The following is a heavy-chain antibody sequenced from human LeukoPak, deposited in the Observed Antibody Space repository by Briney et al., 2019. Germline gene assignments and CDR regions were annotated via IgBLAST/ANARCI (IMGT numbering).Heavy chain of an antibody. Sequence: GGSLRLSCAASGFTFSGCAMHWVRQASGKGLEWVGRIKSIGNSYATEYAASVKGRFTISRDDSKSTAYLQMNSLNTEDTAVYYCTTDREYYYDSSGYYYDYWGQGTLVTVSS. D-gene: IGHD3-22*01. CDR2: IKSIGNSYAT. CDR1: GFTFSGCA. J-gene: IGHJ4*02. CDR3: TTDREYYYDSSGYYYDY. V-gene: IGHV3-73*01.